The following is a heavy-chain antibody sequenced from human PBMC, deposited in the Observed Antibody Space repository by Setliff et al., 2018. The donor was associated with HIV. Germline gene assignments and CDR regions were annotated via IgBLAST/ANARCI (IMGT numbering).Heavy chain of an antibody. J-gene: IGHJ4*02. CDR3: ARVRRRDGYNFDY. CDR2: ISAYNGNT. Sequence: GASVKVSCKASGYTFTSSGISWVRQAPGQGLEWMGWISAYNGNTNYAQKLQGRITMTTDPSTSTAYMDLRSLRSDDTAVYYCARVRRRDGYNFDYWGQGTLVTVSS. CDR1: GYTFTSSG. V-gene: IGHV1-18*01. D-gene: IGHD5-12*01.